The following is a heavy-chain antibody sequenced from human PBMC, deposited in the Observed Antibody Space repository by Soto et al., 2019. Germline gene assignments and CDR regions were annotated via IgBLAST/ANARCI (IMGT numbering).Heavy chain of an antibody. V-gene: IGHV3-11*06. CDR3: ARDFFGQQLGGHWFDP. CDR1: GFTFSDYY. J-gene: IGHJ5*02. CDR2: ISSSSSYT. D-gene: IGHD6-13*01. Sequence: PGGSLRLSCAASGFTFSDYYMSWIRQSPGKGLEWVSYISSSSSYTNYADSVKGRLTISRDNDKNSLYLQMNSLRAEDTAVYYCARDFFGQQLGGHWFDPWGQGTLVTVSS.